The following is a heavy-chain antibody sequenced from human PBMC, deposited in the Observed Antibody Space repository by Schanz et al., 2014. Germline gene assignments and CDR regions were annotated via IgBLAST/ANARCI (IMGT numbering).Heavy chain of an antibody. D-gene: IGHD6-19*01. V-gene: IGHV1-69*04. CDR2: IISILGIP. CDR1: GGTFSSFG. J-gene: IGHJ6*02. CDR3: ASVIMVAGNHRDGRDV. Sequence: QVQLVQSGAEVKKPGSSVKVSCKASGGTFSSFGINWVRQAPGQGLEWMGRIISILGIPNYAQKFQGRVTFTADKSTSTAYMELSSLRDGDTAVYYCASVIMVAGNHRDGRDVWGQGTTVIVSS.